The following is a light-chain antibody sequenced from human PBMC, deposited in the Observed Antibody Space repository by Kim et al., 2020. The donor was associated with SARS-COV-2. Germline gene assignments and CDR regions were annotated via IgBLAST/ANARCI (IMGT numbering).Light chain of an antibody. CDR1: RGDLGSYKY. CDR3: ASHGGYDYV. Sequence: PGQSVAVSCSGTRGDLGSYKYVSWYQQHPGKSPKLIIYEVTKRPSGVPVRFSGSMSGNTASLTVSGLQAEDEADYYCASHGGYDYVFGTGTKVTVL. CDR2: EVT. J-gene: IGLJ1*01. V-gene: IGLV2-8*01.